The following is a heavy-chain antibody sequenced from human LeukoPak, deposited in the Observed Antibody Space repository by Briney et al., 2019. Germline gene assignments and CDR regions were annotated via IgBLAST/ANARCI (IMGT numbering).Heavy chain of an antibody. CDR1: GYTFTGYY. J-gene: IGHJ3*02. CDR2: INPNSGGT. V-gene: IGHV1-2*02. CDR3: ASYSSGWSYSRDAFDI. Sequence: APVKVSCKASGYTFTGYYMHWVRQAPGQGLEWMGWINPNSGGTNYAQKFQGRVTMTRDTSISTAYMELSRLRSDDTAVYYCASYSSGWSYSRDAFDIWGQGTMVTVSS. D-gene: IGHD6-19*01.